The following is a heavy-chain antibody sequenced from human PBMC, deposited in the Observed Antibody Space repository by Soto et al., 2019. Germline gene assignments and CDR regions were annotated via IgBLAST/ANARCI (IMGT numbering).Heavy chain of an antibody. CDR2: IYWDDDK. CDR3: AHTTVTTPYYYAMDV. D-gene: IGHD4-17*01. J-gene: IGHJ6*02. V-gene: IGHV2-5*02. Sequence: QITLKESGPTLVKPTQTLTLTCTFSGFSLDTIGVVVGWIRKPPGKALECLALIYWDDDKRYSPSLKSRLTITNDTSKNQVVLTMTKMDPVDTATYYCAHTTVTTPYYYAMDVWCQGTTVTVSS. CDR1: GFSLDTIGVV.